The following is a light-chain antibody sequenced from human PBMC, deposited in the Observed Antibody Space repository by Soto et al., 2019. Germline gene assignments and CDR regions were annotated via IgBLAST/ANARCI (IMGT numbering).Light chain of an antibody. J-gene: IGLJ2*01. Sequence: QSVLTQPASVSGSPGQSITISCTGTSSDVGGYNYVSWYQQHPGKAPKLMIYDVSNRPSGVSYRFSGSKSGNTASLTISGLQAEDEAAYYCSSYTSSSTVIFGGGTKLTVL. CDR3: SSYTSSSTVI. V-gene: IGLV2-14*01. CDR1: SSDVGGYNY. CDR2: DVS.